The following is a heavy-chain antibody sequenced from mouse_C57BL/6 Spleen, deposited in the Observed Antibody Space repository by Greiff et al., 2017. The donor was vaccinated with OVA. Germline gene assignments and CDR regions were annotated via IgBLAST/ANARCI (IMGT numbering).Heavy chain of an antibody. Sequence: QVQLQQPGAELVRPGSSVKLSCKASGYTFTSYWMDWVKQRPGQGLEWIGNIYPSDSETHYNQKFKDKATLTVDKSSSTAYMQLSSLTSEDSAVYYCARRGNYDYYAMDYWGQGTSVTVSS. J-gene: IGHJ4*01. CDR3: ARRGNYDYYAMDY. CDR2: IYPSDSET. D-gene: IGHD2-1*01. V-gene: IGHV1-61*01. CDR1: GYTFTSYW.